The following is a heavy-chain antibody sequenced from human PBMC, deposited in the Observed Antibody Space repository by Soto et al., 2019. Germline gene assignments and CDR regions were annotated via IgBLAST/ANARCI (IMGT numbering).Heavy chain of an antibody. CDR1: GGSLSSSDSY. V-gene: IGHV4-39*01. CDR2: INDSGNT. CDR3: ARIGHGTTGTTL. J-gene: IGHJ4*02. Sequence: QLQLQESGPGLVKPSETLSLTCAVSGGSLSSSDSYWGWIRQPPGKGLEWIGSINDSGNTHYTTSLRSRVTISADTSKNKFSLKVNSVTATDTAVYYCARIGHGTTGTTLWGQGTLVVVSS. D-gene: IGHD1-1*01.